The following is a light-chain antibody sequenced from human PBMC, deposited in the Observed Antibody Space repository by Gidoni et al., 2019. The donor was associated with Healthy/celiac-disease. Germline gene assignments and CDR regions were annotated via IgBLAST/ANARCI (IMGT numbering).Light chain of an antibody. CDR3: QQSYSTLFT. CDR2: DAS. J-gene: IGKJ3*01. Sequence: DIQMTQYPSSLSASVGDRVTITCRASQSISSYLNWYQQKPGKAPKLLIYDASSLQSGVPSRFSGSGSGTDFTLTISSLQPEDFATYYCQQSYSTLFTFGPGTKVDIK. V-gene: IGKV1-39*01. CDR1: QSISSY.